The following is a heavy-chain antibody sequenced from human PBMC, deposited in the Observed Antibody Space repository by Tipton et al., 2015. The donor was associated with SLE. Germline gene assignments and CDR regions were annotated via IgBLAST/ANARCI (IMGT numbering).Heavy chain of an antibody. V-gene: IGHV4-34*09. CDR3: ARALQNYFDY. CDR2: INHSGST. Sequence: LRLSCTVYGGSFSGYYWSWIRQPPGKGLEWIGEINHSGSTNYNPSLKSRVTISVDTSKNQFSLRLSSVTAADTAVYYCARALQNYFDYWGQGTLVTVSS. CDR1: GGSFSGYY. J-gene: IGHJ4*02.